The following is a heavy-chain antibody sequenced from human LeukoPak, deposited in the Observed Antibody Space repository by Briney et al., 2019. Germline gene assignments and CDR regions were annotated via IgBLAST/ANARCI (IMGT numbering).Heavy chain of an antibody. J-gene: IGHJ2*01. Sequence: SETLSLTCTVSGGSIGSYYWSWIREPAGKGLEWIGRIYTSGSTNYNPSLKSRVTISVDTSKNQFSLKLSSVTAADTAVYYCARTRTYYYDSSGYIALWGRGTPVTVSS. CDR2: IYTSGST. CDR3: ARTRTYYYDSSGYIAL. D-gene: IGHD3-22*01. CDR1: GGSIGSYY. V-gene: IGHV4-4*07.